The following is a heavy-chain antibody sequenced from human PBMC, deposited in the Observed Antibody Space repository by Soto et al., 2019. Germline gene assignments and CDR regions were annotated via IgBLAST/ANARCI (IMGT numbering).Heavy chain of an antibody. Sequence: PSETLSLTCTVSGDSISSGNYHWSWVRQPPGKGLEWIGYIHYRGNTYYNPSLKSRVTISVDTSKNQFSLKLSSVTAADMAGYYCAISPYNKRHRNWFDPWGQGNLVTVSS. D-gene: IGHD1-1*01. CDR3: AISPYNKRHRNWFDP. J-gene: IGHJ5*02. V-gene: IGHV4-30-4*01. CDR2: IHYRGNT. CDR1: GDSISSGNYH.